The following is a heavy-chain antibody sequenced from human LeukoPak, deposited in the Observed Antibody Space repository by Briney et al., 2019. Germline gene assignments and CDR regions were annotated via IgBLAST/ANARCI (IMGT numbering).Heavy chain of an antibody. J-gene: IGHJ5*01. Sequence: SETLSLTCAVYGGSFSGYYWTWIRQPPGKGLEWIGEINHSGSTNYNPSLKSRVTMSVDTSMNHFSLWLNSVTAGDTAVYCCARAYGSGSYHSNWFESWGQGTLVIVSS. CDR1: GGSFSGYY. CDR3: ARAYGSGSYHSNWFES. D-gene: IGHD3-10*01. CDR2: INHSGST. V-gene: IGHV4-34*01.